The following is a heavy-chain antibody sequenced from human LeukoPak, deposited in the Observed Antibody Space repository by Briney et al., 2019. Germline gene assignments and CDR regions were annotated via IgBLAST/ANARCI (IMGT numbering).Heavy chain of an antibody. CDR2: INPNTGDT. D-gene: IGHD3-22*01. CDR3: SRSSYDTTGG. J-gene: IGHJ4*02. CDR1: GYTFTDYY. V-gene: IGHV1-2*02. Sequence: ASVKVSCKASGYTFTDYYIHWVRQAPGQGLEWMGWINPNTGDTNYAQRFQGRVTMTRDMSISTAYMDLSRLRSDDTAVYYCSRSSYDTTGGWCQGTLVTVSS.